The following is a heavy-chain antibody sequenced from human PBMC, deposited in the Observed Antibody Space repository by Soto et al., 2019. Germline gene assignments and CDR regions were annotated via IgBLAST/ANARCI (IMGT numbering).Heavy chain of an antibody. V-gene: IGHV1-46*01. Sequence: ASVKVSCKASGYTFTSYYIHWARQAPGQGLEWVGIINPSAGSTSYAQNFQGRVTMTRDTSTSTVYMELSSLRSEDTAVYYCARVPPYSDSSGYYYDHYYGMDVWGQGTTVTVSS. CDR2: INPSAGST. CDR1: GYTFTSYY. J-gene: IGHJ6*02. D-gene: IGHD3-22*01. CDR3: ARVPPYSDSSGYYYDHYYGMDV.